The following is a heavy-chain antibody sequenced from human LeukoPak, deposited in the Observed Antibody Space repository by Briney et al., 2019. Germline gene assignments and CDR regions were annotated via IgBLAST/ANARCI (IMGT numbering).Heavy chain of an antibody. Sequence: SETLSLTCTVYGGSFSGYYWSWIRQPPGKGLEWIGDINHSGNTNYNPSLKSRVTISVDTSKNQFSLKLSSVAAADTAVYYCARRLITMVMGVIIPSNHWFDPWGKGTLVTVSS. J-gene: IGHJ5*02. V-gene: IGHV4-34*01. D-gene: IGHD3-10*01. CDR3: ARRLITMVMGVIIPSNHWFDP. CDR2: INHSGNT. CDR1: GGSFSGYY.